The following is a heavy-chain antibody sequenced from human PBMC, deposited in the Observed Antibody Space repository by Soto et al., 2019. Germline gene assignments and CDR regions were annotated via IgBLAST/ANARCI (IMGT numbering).Heavy chain of an antibody. Sequence: VQLVESGGGLVQPGGSLRLSCAASGFTFSSYWMHWVRQAPGKGLVWVSRINSDGSSTSYADSVKGRFTISRDNAKNTLYLQMNSLRAEDTAVYYCAAQYSYGKDYGMDVWGQGTTVTVSS. CDR3: AAQYSYGKDYGMDV. D-gene: IGHD5-18*01. CDR2: INSDGSST. J-gene: IGHJ6*02. V-gene: IGHV3-74*01. CDR1: GFTFSSYW.